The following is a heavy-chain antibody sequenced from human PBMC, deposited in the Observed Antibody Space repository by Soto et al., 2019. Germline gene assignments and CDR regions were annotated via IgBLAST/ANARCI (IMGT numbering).Heavy chain of an antibody. Sequence: QVQLVQSGAEVKKPGASVKVSCKASGYTFTSYDINWVRQATGQGLEWMGWMNPNSGNTGYAQKFQGRVTMTMNTSISIAYRVLGSLRSDDKAVYYWSGGSPPRCAFDIWGQGTMVSVSS. J-gene: IGHJ3*02. CDR2: MNPNSGNT. CDR3: SGGSPPRCAFDI. V-gene: IGHV1-8*01. CDR1: GYTFTSYD.